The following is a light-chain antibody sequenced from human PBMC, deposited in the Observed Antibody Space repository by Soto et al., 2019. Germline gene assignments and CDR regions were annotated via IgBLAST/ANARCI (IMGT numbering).Light chain of an antibody. CDR1: QSVSSY. J-gene: IGKJ5*01. CDR3: QQRSNWPPEIT. V-gene: IGKV3-11*01. CDR2: DAS. Sequence: EIVLTQSPATLSLSPGDRATLSCRASQSVSSYLGWYQQKPGQAPRLLIYDASNRATGIPARFSGSGSGTDFTLTISSLEPEDFAVYYCQQRSNWPPEITFCQGTRLEIK.